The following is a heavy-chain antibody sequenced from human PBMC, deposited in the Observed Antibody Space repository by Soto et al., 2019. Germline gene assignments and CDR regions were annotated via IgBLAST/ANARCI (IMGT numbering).Heavy chain of an antibody. D-gene: IGHD6-19*01. J-gene: IGHJ4*02. CDR3: ASLSESSGWHTNFDY. Sequence: ASVNVSCKSSGYTFTGYYIHWVRQAPGQGLEWMGWINPNSGGTNYAQKFQGRVTMTRDTSISTAYMELSRLRSDDTAVYYCASLSESSGWHTNFDYWGQGTLVTVSS. CDR2: INPNSGGT. CDR1: GYTFTGYY. V-gene: IGHV1-2*02.